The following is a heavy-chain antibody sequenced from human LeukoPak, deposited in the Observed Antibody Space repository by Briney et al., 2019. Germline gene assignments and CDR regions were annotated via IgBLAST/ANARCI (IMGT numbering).Heavy chain of an antibody. CDR3: ARDSPFWSGYHYYYYGMDV. CDR2: INIGGRT. D-gene: IGHD3-3*01. V-gene: IGHV3-66*01. J-gene: IGHJ6*02. CDR1: GSTFSTTG. Sequence: PGGSLRLSCGAFGSTFSTTGMSWGRQAPGKGRGWVSAINIGGRTSYADSVNDSMSLSRDNSKNTLYLQMNSRRAEDTAVYYCARDSPFWSGYHYYYYGMDVWGQGTTVTVSS.